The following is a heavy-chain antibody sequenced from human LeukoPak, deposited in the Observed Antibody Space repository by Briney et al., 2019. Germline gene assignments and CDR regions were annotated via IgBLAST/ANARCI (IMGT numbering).Heavy chain of an antibody. J-gene: IGHJ4*02. CDR1: EFIFSNYC. D-gene: IGHD6-25*01. CDR2: IKRDGSEE. CDR3: RVSSGDFDY. V-gene: IGHV3-7*01. Sequence: PGGSLRLSCTASEFIFSNYCMSWVRQAPGKGLEWVASIKRDGSEESYVDSVKGRFTISRDNAKTSLYLQMNSLRAEDTAVYYCRVSSGDFDYWGQGTLVAVSS.